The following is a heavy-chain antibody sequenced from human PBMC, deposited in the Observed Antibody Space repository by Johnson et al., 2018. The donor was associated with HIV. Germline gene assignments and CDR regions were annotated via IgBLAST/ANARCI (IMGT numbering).Heavy chain of an antibody. J-gene: IGHJ3*02. CDR1: AFTVSSNY. Sequence: VQLVESGGGFIQPGGSLRLSCAASAFTVSSNYMSGVRQAPGKGLEWVSIIYPGGSTYYTDAVKGRFTISRDNTDNTPFLQMNSLRADDTAMYYCALSTSCSIAFDICGQGTMFTVSS. CDR2: IYPGGST. D-gene: IGHD2-2*01. CDR3: ALSTSCSIAFDI. V-gene: IGHV3-53*01.